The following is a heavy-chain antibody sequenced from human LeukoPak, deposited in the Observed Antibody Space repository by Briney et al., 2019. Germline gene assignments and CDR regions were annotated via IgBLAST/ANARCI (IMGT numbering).Heavy chain of an antibody. CDR2: IKQDGSEK. J-gene: IGHJ4*02. Sequence: GGSLRLSCAASGFTFSSYWMSWVRQAPGKGLEWVANIKQDGSEKYYVDSVKGRFTISRDNAKNSLYLQMNSLRSEDTAVYYCASGPALNKFLFDYWGQGTLVTVSS. D-gene: IGHD2/OR15-2a*01. V-gene: IGHV3-7*03. CDR1: GFTFSSYW. CDR3: ASGPALNKFLFDY.